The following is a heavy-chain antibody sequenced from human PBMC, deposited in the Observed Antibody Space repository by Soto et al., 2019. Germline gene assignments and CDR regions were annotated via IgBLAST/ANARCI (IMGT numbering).Heavy chain of an antibody. Sequence: PSETLSLTCAVYGGSFSGYYWSWIRQPPGKWLEWIGEINHSGSTNYNPSLKSRVTISVDTSKNQFSLKLSSVTAADTAVYYCARGWQLWSRIRMDVWGQGTTVT. D-gene: IGHD5-18*01. CDR3: ARGWQLWSRIRMDV. J-gene: IGHJ6*02. CDR2: INHSGST. CDR1: GGSFSGYY. V-gene: IGHV4-34*01.